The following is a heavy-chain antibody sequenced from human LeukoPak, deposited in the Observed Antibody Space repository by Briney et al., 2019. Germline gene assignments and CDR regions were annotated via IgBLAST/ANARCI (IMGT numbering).Heavy chain of an antibody. Sequence: GGSLRLSCTASGFTFSSYAMNWVRQAPGKGLEWVANIKQDGSEKYYVDSVKGRFTISRDNAKNSLYLQMNSLRAEDTALYHCARHSPLWGYWGQGTLVTVSS. CDR2: IKQDGSEK. D-gene: IGHD7-27*01. V-gene: IGHV3-7*04. CDR1: GFTFSSYA. CDR3: ARHSPLWGY. J-gene: IGHJ4*02.